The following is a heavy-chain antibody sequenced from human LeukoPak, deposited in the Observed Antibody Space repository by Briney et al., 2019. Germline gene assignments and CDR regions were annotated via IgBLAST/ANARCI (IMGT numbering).Heavy chain of an antibody. J-gene: IGHJ4*02. CDR3: ARESNKGSHIVVVTANFDY. D-gene: IGHD2-21*02. Sequence: PSETLSLTCTVSGGSISSYYWSWIRQPAGKGLEWIGRIYTSGSTNYNPSLKSRVTMSVDTSKNQFSLKLSSVTAADTAVYYCARESNKGSHIVVVTANFDYWGQGTLVTVSS. V-gene: IGHV4-4*07. CDR1: GGSISSYY. CDR2: IYTSGST.